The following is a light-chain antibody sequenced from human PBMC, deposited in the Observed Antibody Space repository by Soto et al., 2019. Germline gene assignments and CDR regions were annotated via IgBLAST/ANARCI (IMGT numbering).Light chain of an antibody. CDR2: GNT. CDR1: SSNIGAGYD. J-gene: IGLJ2*01. V-gene: IGLV1-40*01. Sequence: QSALTQPPSVSGAPGQRVTISCTGSSSNIGAGYDVHWYQQLPGTAPKLLIYGNTNRPSGVPDRFSGSKSGTSASLAITGLQAEDEADYYCQSYDSGLSGHVVFGGGTQLTVL. CDR3: QSYDSGLSGHVV.